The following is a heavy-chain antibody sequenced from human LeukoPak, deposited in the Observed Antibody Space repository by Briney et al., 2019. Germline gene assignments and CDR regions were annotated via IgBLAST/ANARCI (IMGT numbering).Heavy chain of an antibody. D-gene: IGHD3-22*01. Sequence: PGGSLRLSCAASGFTFSSYAMSWVRQVPGKGLEWVSYISSIGSTIYYADSVKGRFTISRDNAKNSLYLQMNSLRAEDTAVYYCAREARSSGYYFDYWGQGTLVTVSS. CDR1: GFTFSSYA. CDR2: ISSIGSTI. J-gene: IGHJ4*02. CDR3: AREARSSGYYFDY. V-gene: IGHV3-48*03.